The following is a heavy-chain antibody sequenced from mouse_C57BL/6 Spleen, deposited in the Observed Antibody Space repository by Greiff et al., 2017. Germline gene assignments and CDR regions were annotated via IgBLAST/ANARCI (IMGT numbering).Heavy chain of an antibody. CDR3: ARSGGAYYYGSSSYFDY. V-gene: IGHV1-64*01. J-gene: IGHJ2*01. Sequence: VQLQQPGAELVKPGASVKLSCKASGYTFTSYWMHWVKQRPGQGLEWIGMIHPNSGSTNYNEKFKSKATLTVDKSSSTAYMQLSSLTSEDSAVYYCARSGGAYYYGSSSYFDYWGQGTTLTVSS. CDR2: IHPNSGST. D-gene: IGHD1-1*01. CDR1: GYTFTSYW.